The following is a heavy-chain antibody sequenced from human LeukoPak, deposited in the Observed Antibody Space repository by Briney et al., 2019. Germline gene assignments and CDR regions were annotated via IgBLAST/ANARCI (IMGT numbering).Heavy chain of an antibody. V-gene: IGHV4-34*01. CDR1: GGSFSGYY. Sequence: KPSETLSLTCAVYGGSFSGYYWGWIRQPPGKGLEWIGEINHSGSISYNPSLKSRVTISLDTSKNQLSLKLSSVTAADTAVYYCAGGDYHGSESYANYWGQGTLVTVSS. J-gene: IGHJ4*02. CDR3: AGGDYHGSESYANY. CDR2: INHSGSI. D-gene: IGHD3-10*01.